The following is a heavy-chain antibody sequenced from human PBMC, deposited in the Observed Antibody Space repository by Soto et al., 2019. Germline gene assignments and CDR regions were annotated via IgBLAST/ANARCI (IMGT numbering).Heavy chain of an antibody. Sequence: ASVKVSCKVSGYTLTELSMHWVRQAPGKGLEWMGGFDPEDGETIYAQKFQGRVTMTEDTSTDTAYMELSSLRSEDTAVYYCATVGPTYYYDSSGYYSFQHWGQGTLVTVSS. CDR2: FDPEDGET. CDR3: ATVGPTYYYDSSGYYSFQH. V-gene: IGHV1-24*01. CDR1: GYTLTELS. D-gene: IGHD3-22*01. J-gene: IGHJ1*01.